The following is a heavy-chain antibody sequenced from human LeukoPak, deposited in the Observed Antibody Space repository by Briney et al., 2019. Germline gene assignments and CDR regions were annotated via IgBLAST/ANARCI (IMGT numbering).Heavy chain of an antibody. CDR3: ARVAYSYGYYNYYYYYMDV. V-gene: IGHV4-4*02. CDR2: VYPGGST. D-gene: IGHD5-18*01. CDR1: GDSISNSNW. J-gene: IGHJ6*03. Sequence: MPSETLSLTCAVSGDSISNSNWWTWIRQPPGKGLEWIGEVYPGGSTNYSPSLKSRVTISVDKSKNQFSLTLSSVTAADTAVYYCARVAYSYGYYNYYYYYMDVWGKGTTVTVSS.